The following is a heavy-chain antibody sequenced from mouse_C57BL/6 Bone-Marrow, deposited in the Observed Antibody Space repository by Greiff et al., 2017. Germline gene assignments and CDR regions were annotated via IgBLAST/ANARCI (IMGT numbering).Heavy chain of an antibody. V-gene: IGHV1-81*01. D-gene: IGHD2-3*01. CDR2: IYPRSGNT. J-gene: IGHJ2*01. CDR1: GYTFTSYG. Sequence: VKLMESGAELARPGASVKLSCKASGYTFTSYGISWVKQRTGQGLEWIGEIYPRSGNTYYNEKFKGKATLTADKSSSTAYMQLNSLTSEDSAVYFCAREDDGYYDYWGQGTTLTVSS. CDR3: AREDDGYYDY.